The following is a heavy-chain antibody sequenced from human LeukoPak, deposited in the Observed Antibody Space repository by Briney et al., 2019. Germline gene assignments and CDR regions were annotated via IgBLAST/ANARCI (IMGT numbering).Heavy chain of an antibody. CDR3: ANSKAGGRGYFQH. CDR1: GFTFSSYA. V-gene: IGHV3-23*01. J-gene: IGHJ1*01. Sequence: PGGSLRLSCAASGFTFSSYAMSWVRQAPGKGLEWVSAISGSGGSTYYADSVKGRFTISRDNSKNTLYLQMNSLRAEDTAVYYCANSKAGGRGYFQHWGQGTLVTVSS. CDR2: ISGSGGST. D-gene: IGHD3-16*01.